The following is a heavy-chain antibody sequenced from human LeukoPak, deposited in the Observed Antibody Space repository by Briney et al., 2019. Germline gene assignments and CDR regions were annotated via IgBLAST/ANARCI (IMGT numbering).Heavy chain of an antibody. CDR1: GGSISSGDYY. J-gene: IGHJ5*02. V-gene: IGHV4-30-4*01. CDR3: ARAYYYDSSGPNWFDP. CDR2: IYYSGST. Sequence: SETLSLTCTVSGGSISSGDYYWSWIRQPPGKGLEWIGYIYYSGSTYYNPSLKSRVTISVDTSKHQFSLKLSSVTAADTAVYYCARAYYYDSSGPNWFDPWGQGTLVTVSS. D-gene: IGHD3-22*01.